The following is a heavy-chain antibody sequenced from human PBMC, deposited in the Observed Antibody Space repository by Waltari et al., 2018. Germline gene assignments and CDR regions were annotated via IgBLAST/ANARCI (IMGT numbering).Heavy chain of an antibody. V-gene: IGHV1-69*13. CDR2: IIPIFGTA. J-gene: IGHJ6*02. CDR1: GGTFISYA. D-gene: IGHD7-27*01. CDR3: ARGGDGSGDYYYYYGMDV. Sequence: QVQLVQSGAEVKKPGSSVKVSCKASGGTFISYAISWVRQAPGPGLEWMGGIIPIFGTANYAQKFQGRVTITADESTSTAYMELSGLRSEDTAVYYCARGGDGSGDYYYYYGMDVWGQGTTVTVSS.